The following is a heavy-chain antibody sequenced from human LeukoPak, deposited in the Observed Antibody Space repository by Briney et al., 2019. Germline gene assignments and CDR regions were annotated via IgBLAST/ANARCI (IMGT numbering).Heavy chain of an antibody. V-gene: IGHV5-51*01. CDR2: IYPGDSDT. J-gene: IGHJ4*02. CDR3: ARRPQAFLAEAGRLYYFDY. Sequence: GESLKISCKGSGYSFTSYWIGWVRQMPGEGLEWMGIIYPGDSDTRYSPSFQGQVTISADKSISTAYLQWSSLKASDTAMYYCARRPQAFLAEAGRLYYFDYWGQGTLVTVSS. CDR1: GYSFTSYW. D-gene: IGHD6-13*01.